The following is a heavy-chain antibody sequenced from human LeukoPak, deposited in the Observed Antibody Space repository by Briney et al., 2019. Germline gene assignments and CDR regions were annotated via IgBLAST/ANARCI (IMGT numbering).Heavy chain of an antibody. CDR3: AKDYDSSGWAAFDI. Sequence: GGSLRLSCAAPGFTFSSYGMHWVRQAPGKGLEWVAVISYDGSNKYYADSVKGRFTISRDNSKNTLYLQMNSLRAEDTAVYYCAKDYDSSGWAAFDIWGQGTMVTVSS. J-gene: IGHJ3*02. D-gene: IGHD3-22*01. CDR2: ISYDGSNK. V-gene: IGHV3-30*18. CDR1: GFTFSSYG.